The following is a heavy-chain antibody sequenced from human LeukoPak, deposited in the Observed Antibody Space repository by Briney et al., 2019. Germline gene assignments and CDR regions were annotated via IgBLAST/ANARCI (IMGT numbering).Heavy chain of an antibody. CDR2: ISSSGSTI. V-gene: IGHV3-11*04. CDR3: ARCYDYVWGSYRRNYYYYYMDV. CDR1: GFTFSDYY. D-gene: IGHD3-16*02. Sequence: GGSLRLSCAASGFTFSDYYMSWIRQAPGKGLEWVSYISSSGSTIYYADSVKGRFTISRDNAKNSLYLQMNSLRAEDTAVYYCARCYDYVWGSYRRNYYYYYMDVWGKGTTVTVSS. J-gene: IGHJ6*03.